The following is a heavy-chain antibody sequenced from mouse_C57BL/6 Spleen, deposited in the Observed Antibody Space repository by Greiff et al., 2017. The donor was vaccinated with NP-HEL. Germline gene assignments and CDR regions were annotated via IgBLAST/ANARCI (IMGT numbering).Heavy chain of an antibody. CDR1: GFTFSSYA. CDR2: ISSGGDYI. D-gene: IGHD2-4*01. Sequence: EVMLVESGEGLVKPGGSLKLSCAASGFTFSSYAMSWVRQTPEKRLEWVAYISSGGDYIYYADKVKGRFTISRDNARNTLYLQMSSLKSEDTAMYYSTRSYDYDRDYFDYWGQGTTLTVSS. V-gene: IGHV5-9-1*02. CDR3: TRSYDYDRDYFDY. J-gene: IGHJ2*01.